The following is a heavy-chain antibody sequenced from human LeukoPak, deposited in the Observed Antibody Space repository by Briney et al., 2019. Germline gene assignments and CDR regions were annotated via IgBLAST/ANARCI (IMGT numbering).Heavy chain of an antibody. Sequence: SETLSLTCSVSGDSISPYYWSWIRQPPGRGWGWIGYIYYSGTTNYNPSLKSRVTISVDTSKNQFSLKLSSVTAADTAVYYCARDRGSAGGFDYWGQGTPVTVSS. CDR2: IYYSGTT. J-gene: IGHJ4*02. V-gene: IGHV4-59*13. CDR3: ARDRGSAGGFDY. D-gene: IGHD2-15*01. CDR1: GDSISPYY.